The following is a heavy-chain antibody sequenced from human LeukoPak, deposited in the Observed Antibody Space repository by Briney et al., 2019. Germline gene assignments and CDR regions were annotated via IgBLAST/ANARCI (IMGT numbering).Heavy chain of an antibody. CDR2: VYYRGST. CDR1: GGSISTSRYY. Sequence: KPSETLSLTCTVSGGSISTSRYYWGWIRQPPGKGLEWIGSVYYRGSTYYNPSLKSRVTISVDTSKNQFSLKLSSVTAADTAVFYCASRGLTGYFDYWGQGALVTVSS. CDR3: ASRGLTGYFDY. J-gene: IGHJ4*02. D-gene: IGHD7-27*01. V-gene: IGHV4-39*01.